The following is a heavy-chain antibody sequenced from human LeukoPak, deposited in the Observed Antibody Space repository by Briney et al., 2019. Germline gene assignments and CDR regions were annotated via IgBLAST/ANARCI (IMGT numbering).Heavy chain of an antibody. J-gene: IGHJ3*02. CDR3: ARDRSSYYTSSGYFDAFDI. Sequence: PGGSLRHSCAASGFTFSNYNMIWVRQAPGRGLEWVSSITSSGNYIYYADSLKGRFTISRDNAKSSMSLQMNSLRAEDTAVYYCARDRSSYYTSSGYFDAFDIWGQGTVVTVSS. CDR2: ITSSGNYI. CDR1: GFTFSNYN. V-gene: IGHV3-21*01. D-gene: IGHD3-22*01.